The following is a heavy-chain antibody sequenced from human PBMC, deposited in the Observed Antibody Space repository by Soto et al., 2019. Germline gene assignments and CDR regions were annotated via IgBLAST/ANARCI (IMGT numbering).Heavy chain of an antibody. J-gene: IGHJ4*02. CDR2: ITDSGTGT. CDR3: AKGLINGRWYAED. V-gene: IGHV3-23*01. Sequence: EVHLLESGGGLVHPGESLRLSCGASGFTFSSCVMTWVRQAPGKGLEWVSCITDSGTGTYYADSGKGRFTISRDNSKHTMYLQMNNLRAEDTGVYYCAKGLINGRWYAEDWGQGTLVTVSS. D-gene: IGHD6-13*01. CDR1: GFTFSSCV.